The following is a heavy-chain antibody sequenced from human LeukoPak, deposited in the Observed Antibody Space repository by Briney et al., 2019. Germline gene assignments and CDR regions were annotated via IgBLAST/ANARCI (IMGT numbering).Heavy chain of an antibody. CDR2: IIPILGRA. J-gene: IGHJ4*02. D-gene: IGHD2-8*01. V-gene: IGHV1-69*04. Sequence: GASVKVSCKASGYTFSSYAIIWVRQAPGQGLEWMGRIIPILGRANYAQKFQGRVTMTADKSTSKSYMELSRLRYDDTDVYECARYVVLAGPFDYWGQGTRVSVS. CDR3: ARYVVLAGPFDY. CDR1: GYTFSSYA.